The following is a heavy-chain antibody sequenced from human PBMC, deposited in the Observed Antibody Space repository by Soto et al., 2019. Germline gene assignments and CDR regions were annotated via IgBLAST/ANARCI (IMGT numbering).Heavy chain of an antibody. CDR1: GGTFSSYA. Sequence: ASVKVSCKASGGTFSSYAISWVRQAPGQGLEWMGGIIPIFGTANYAQKFQGRVTITADESTSTAYMELSSLRSEDTAVYYCAGPYSSGEYYYYYYGMDVWGQGTTVTVSS. CDR2: IIPIFGTA. D-gene: IGHD6-25*01. V-gene: IGHV1-69*13. J-gene: IGHJ6*02. CDR3: AGPYSSGEYYYYYYGMDV.